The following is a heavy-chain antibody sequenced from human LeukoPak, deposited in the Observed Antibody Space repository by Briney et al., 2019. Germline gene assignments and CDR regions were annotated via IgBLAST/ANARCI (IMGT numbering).Heavy chain of an antibody. CDR2: THSADSNT. V-gene: IGHV5-51*01. Sequence: GESLKISCKDSGYSFTNYWIGWVRQMPGKGLEWMGITHSADSNTKYSPSFQGQVTISADKSISTAYLQWSGLKASDTAMYYCAGARHGDYRWDYWGQGTLVTVSS. CDR1: GYSFTNYW. CDR3: AGARHGDYRWDY. D-gene: IGHD4-17*01. J-gene: IGHJ4*02.